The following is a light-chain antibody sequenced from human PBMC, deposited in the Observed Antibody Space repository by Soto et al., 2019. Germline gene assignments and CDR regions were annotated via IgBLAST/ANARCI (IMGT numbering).Light chain of an antibody. V-gene: IGKV2-28*01. CDR2: LGS. Sequence: EIVMTQSPLSLPVTPGEPASISCRSSQSLLHSNGYNYLDWYLQKPGQLPQLLIYLGSNRASGVPDRFSGSVSGTDFTLKISRVEAEDVGIYYCMQSLQTITFGGGTKVEIK. J-gene: IGKJ4*01. CDR3: MQSLQTIT. CDR1: QSLLHSNGYNY.